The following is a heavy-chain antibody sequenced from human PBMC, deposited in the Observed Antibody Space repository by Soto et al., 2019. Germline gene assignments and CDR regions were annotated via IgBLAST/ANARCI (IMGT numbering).Heavy chain of an antibody. J-gene: IGHJ4*02. Sequence: PGGSLRLSCAASGFNFGEYAIHWVRQTPGKGLEWVSGISWNSDTIGYADSVKGRFTISRDNAKNTLSLQVNSLRAEDTAIYYCAKAGGSGSYYAERDYYSDYWGQGTLVTVPQ. CDR3: AKAGGSGSYYAERDYYSDY. V-gene: IGHV3-9*01. D-gene: IGHD3-10*01. CDR2: ISWNSDTI. CDR1: GFNFGEYA.